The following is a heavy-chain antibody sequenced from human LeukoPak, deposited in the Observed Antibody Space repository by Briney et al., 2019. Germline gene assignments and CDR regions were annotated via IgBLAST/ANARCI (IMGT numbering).Heavy chain of an antibody. Sequence: GGSLRLSCAASGFTLSSYWMHWVRQAPGKGLVWVSRINSDGSGTTYADSVKGRFTISRDNAKNTLYLQMNSLRAEDTAVYYCARHVVAVGFDYWGQGTLVTVSS. V-gene: IGHV3-74*01. J-gene: IGHJ4*02. D-gene: IGHD3-22*01. CDR3: ARHVVAVGFDY. CDR2: INSDGSGT. CDR1: GFTLSSYW.